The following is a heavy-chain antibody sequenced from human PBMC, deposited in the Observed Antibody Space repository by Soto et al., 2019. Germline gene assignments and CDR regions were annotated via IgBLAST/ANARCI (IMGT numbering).Heavy chain of an antibody. Sequence: ASVKVSCKASGYTFFSYAIHWVRQAPGQRLEWMGWINAGNGDTKYSQKFQGRVTITRDTSASTAYMELSSLTSEDTAVYYCGREPLVALDYWGQGTLVPVSS. J-gene: IGHJ4*02. D-gene: IGHD2-8*02. CDR2: INAGNGDT. CDR1: GYTFFSYA. V-gene: IGHV1-3*01. CDR3: GREPLVALDY.